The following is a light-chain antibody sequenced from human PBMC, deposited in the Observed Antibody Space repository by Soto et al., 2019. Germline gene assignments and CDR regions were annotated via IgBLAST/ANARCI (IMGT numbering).Light chain of an antibody. Sequence: SVLAQPASVSGSPGQSITISCTGTSSDVGGYNFVSWYQHHPGKAPKLMIYEASKRPSGVSNRFSGSKSGNTASLTISGLQAEDEADYYCCSYARVNKYVFGTGTKVTVL. CDR3: CSYARVNKYV. CDR2: EAS. V-gene: IGLV2-23*01. CDR1: SSDVGGYNF. J-gene: IGLJ1*01.